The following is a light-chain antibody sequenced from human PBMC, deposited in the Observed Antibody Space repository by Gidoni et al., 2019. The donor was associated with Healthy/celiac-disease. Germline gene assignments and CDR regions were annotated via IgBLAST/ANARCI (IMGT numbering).Light chain of an antibody. CDR2: GAS. Sequence: EIVMTQSPATPSVSTGERATLPCRASQSVSSNLAWYQQKPGQAPRLLIYGASTRATGIPARFSGSGSGTEFTLTISSLQSEDFAVYYCQQYNNWLYTFGQGTKLEIK. J-gene: IGKJ2*01. CDR1: QSVSSN. CDR3: QQYNNWLYT. V-gene: IGKV3-15*01.